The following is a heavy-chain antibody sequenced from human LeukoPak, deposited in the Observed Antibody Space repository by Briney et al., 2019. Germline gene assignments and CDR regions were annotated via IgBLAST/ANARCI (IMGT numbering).Heavy chain of an antibody. J-gene: IGHJ6*04. CDR1: GGTFSSYA. V-gene: IGHV1-69*04. CDR2: IIPILGIA. D-gene: IGHD6-19*01. Sequence: SVKVSCKASGGTFSSYAISWVRQAPGQGLEWMGRIIPILGIANYAQKFQGRVTITRNTSISTAYMELSSLRSEDTAEYYCARWGSGWYMDVWGKGTTVTVSS. CDR3: ARWGSGWYMDV.